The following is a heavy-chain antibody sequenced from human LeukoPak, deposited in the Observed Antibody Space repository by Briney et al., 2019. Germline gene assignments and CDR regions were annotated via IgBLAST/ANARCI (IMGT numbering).Heavy chain of an antibody. CDR2: IYTSGST. Sequence: SETLSLTCTVSGGSFSNYYWSWIRQPAGKGLEWIGRIYTSGSTNYNPSVKSRVTMSVDTSNNQFSLRLTSVTAADTAVYYCARQPPQYYGTDVWGQGTTVTVSS. D-gene: IGHD1-14*01. CDR3: ARQPPQYYGTDV. CDR1: GGSFSNYY. J-gene: IGHJ6*02. V-gene: IGHV4-4*07.